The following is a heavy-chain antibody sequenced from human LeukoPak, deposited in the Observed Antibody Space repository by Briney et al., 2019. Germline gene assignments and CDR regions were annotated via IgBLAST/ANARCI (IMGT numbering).Heavy chain of an antibody. V-gene: IGHV3-7*01. CDR1: GFTFSNYW. Sequence: GGSLRLSCAASGFTFSNYWLTWVRQAPGQGLEWVANIKQDGSEKHYVDSVKGRFTISRDNAKNSLYLQMNSLRAEDTAVYSYARDRQIAYWGQGTLVTVSS. CDR3: ARDRQIAY. CDR2: IKQDGSEK. J-gene: IGHJ4*02.